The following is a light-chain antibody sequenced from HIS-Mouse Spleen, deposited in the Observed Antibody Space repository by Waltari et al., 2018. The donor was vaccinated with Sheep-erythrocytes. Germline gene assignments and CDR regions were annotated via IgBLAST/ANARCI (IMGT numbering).Light chain of an antibody. V-gene: IGLV2-11*01. J-gene: IGLJ1*01. CDR2: DVS. CDR1: SSDVGGYKS. CDR3: CSYAGSYNHV. Sequence: QSALTQPRSVSGSPGQSVTISCTGTSSDVGGYKSVSWYQHHPGKAPKLMIYDVSKRPSGVPDRFSGSKSGNTASLTISGLQAEDEADYYCCSYAGSYNHVFATGTKVTVL.